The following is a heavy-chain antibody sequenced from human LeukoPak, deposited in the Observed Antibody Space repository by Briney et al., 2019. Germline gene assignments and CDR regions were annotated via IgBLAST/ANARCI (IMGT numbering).Heavy chain of an antibody. Sequence: ASVKVSCKASGYTFTGYYMHWVRQAPGQGLEWMGWIDPSTGSTNYAQKFEGRVTLTRDTSISTVYMELSSLTSGDTAVYYCARVWDASGWSNWFDPWGQGTLVTVSS. CDR1: GYTFTGYY. J-gene: IGHJ5*02. D-gene: IGHD6-19*01. V-gene: IGHV1-2*02. CDR3: ARVWDASGWSNWFDP. CDR2: IDPSTGST.